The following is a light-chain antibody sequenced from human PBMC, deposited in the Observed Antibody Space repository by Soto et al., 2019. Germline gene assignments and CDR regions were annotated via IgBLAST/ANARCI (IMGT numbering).Light chain of an antibody. CDR1: QSISRSF. Sequence: DIVLTHSPCTLSLSPGQRATLCCRASQSISRSFLDWYQQKPGQAPRLLIYGASSRATGIPERLSGSGSGTDFTITISRMENEDFAVYECQQCGSSTETFGQGTKVDIK. J-gene: IGKJ1*01. CDR3: QQCGSSTET. V-gene: IGKV3-20*01. CDR2: GAS.